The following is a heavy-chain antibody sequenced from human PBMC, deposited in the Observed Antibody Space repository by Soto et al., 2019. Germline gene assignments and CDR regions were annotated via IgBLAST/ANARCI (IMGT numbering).Heavy chain of an antibody. V-gene: IGHV3-30*03. CDR3: VRGDGDRYDGHGYLGRH. CDR2: ISYDGSNE. D-gene: IGHD2-21*01. Sequence: SLRLSCAVSGFTFSSYGMHWVRQAPGKGLEWVAHISYDGSNEHYVDSVKGRFTISSDNSKNTFYMEMNSARVEDTAVYYCVRGDGDRYDGHGYLGRHWGQGSLVTVS. J-gene: IGHJ4*02. CDR1: GFTFSSYG.